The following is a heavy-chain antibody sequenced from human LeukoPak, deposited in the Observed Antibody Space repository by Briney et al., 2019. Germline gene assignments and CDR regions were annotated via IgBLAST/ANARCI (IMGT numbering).Heavy chain of an antibody. CDR3: AKWDSSGYYPDY. D-gene: IGHD3-22*01. V-gene: IGHV3-23*01. J-gene: IGHJ4*02. CDR2: ISGSGGST. Sequence: GGSLRLSCGASGFTFSSYGMSWVRRAPGKGLEWVSAISGSGGSTYYADSVKGRFTISRDNSKNTLYLQMNSLRAEDTAVYYCAKWDSSGYYPDYWGQGTLVTVSS. CDR1: GFTFSSYG.